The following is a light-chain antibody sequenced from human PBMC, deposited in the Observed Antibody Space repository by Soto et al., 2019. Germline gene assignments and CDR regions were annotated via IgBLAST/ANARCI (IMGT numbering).Light chain of an antibody. J-gene: IGKJ1*01. CDR2: DAS. Sequence: DIQMPQSPSSLSASVGDRVTITCRASQGISSFLAWFQQKPGKAPKSLIYDASNLQNGVPSRFSGSGSDTHFTLTISSLQPEDFATYYCQQYHSYPASFGQGTKVEIK. V-gene: IGKV1-16*01. CDR1: QGISSF. CDR3: QQYHSYPAS.